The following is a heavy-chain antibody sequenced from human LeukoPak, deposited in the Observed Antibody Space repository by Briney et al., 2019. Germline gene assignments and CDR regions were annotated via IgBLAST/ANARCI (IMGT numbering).Heavy chain of an antibody. V-gene: IGHV1-24*01. CDR1: GYTLTELS. D-gene: IGHD1-14*01. CDR2: LDLQDGET. Sequence: ASVKVSCKVSGYTLTELSIHWVRQAPGKGLEWMGGLDLQDGETIYAQKFQGRVTMTEDTSTDTAHIELRSLRSEDTAVYYCATGQNRYFDLWGRGTLVGVSS. J-gene: IGHJ2*01. CDR3: ATGQNRYFDL.